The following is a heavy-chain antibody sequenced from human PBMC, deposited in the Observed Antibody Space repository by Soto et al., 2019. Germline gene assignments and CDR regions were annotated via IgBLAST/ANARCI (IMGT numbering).Heavy chain of an antibody. Sequence: PSETLSLTCTVSGGSISSGVYYWSWIRHHPGKGLEWIGYIYYSGSTYYNPSLKSRVTISVDTSKNQFSLKLSSVTAADTAVYYCARAGHNYDSSGYYSFDYWGQGTLVTVS. CDR1: GGSISSGVYY. V-gene: IGHV4-31*03. CDR3: ARAGHNYDSSGYYSFDY. D-gene: IGHD3-22*01. J-gene: IGHJ4*02. CDR2: IYYSGST.